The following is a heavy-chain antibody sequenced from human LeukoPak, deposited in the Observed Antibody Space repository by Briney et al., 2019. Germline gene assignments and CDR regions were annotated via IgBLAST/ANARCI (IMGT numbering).Heavy chain of an antibody. CDR2: ISGSGGST. D-gene: IGHD3-22*01. V-gene: IGHV3-23*01. J-gene: IGHJ4*02. CDR3: AKGGKYYYDSSGYYYD. Sequence: GGSLRLSCAASGFTFSSYAMSWVRQAPGKGLEWVSAISGSGGSTYYADSVKGRFTISRDNSKNTLYLQMNSLRAEDTAVYYCAKGGKYYYDSSGYYYDWGQGTLVTVSS. CDR1: GFTFSSYA.